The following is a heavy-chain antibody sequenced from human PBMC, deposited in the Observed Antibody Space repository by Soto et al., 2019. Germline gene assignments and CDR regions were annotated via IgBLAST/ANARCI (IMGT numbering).Heavy chain of an antibody. CDR1: GFTFNSYA. J-gene: IGHJ6*03. CDR3: ARSSLTIFGVVTTPYYYYYMDV. V-gene: IGHV3-7*01. D-gene: IGHD3-3*01. Sequence: GGSLRLSCAASGFTFNSYAMSWVRQAPGKGLEWVANIKQDGSEKYYVDSVKGRFTISRDNAKNSLYLQMNSLRAEDTAVYYCARSSLTIFGVVTTPYYYYYMDVWGKGTTVTVSS. CDR2: IKQDGSEK.